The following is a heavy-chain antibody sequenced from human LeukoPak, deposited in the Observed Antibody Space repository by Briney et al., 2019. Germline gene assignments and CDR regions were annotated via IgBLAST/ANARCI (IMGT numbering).Heavy chain of an antibody. Sequence: PSEILSLTCIVSGGSIRSYDWSWIRQPPGKGLEWIGYISYTGSTNYNPSLKSRVTMSGDTPKNQFSLKLSSVTAADTAVYYCVRVGGSPLGALDIWGQGTMVTVSS. V-gene: IGHV4-59*01. CDR2: ISYTGST. CDR1: GGSIRSYD. CDR3: VRVGGSPLGALDI. J-gene: IGHJ3*02.